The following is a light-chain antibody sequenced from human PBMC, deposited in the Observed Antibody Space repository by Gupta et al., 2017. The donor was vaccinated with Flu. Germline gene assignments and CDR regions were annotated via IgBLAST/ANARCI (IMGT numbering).Light chain of an antibody. Sequence: EIVLTQSPATLSLSPGERATLACRASQSVGTDLAWYQQKPGQAPRLLTDDASNRAKGITARFGGSGAGTDFTRTISSREPEDFAVYYCQQRSNGQQGETFGQGTKVEIK. J-gene: IGKJ1*01. CDR1: QSVGTD. V-gene: IGKV3-11*01. CDR3: QQRSNGQQGET. CDR2: DAS.